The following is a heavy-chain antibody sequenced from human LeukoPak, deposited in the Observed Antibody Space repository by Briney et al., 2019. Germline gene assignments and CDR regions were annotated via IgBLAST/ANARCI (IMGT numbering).Heavy chain of an antibody. D-gene: IGHD1-26*01. CDR1: GFTFSGSA. V-gene: IGHV3-73*01. CDR2: IDKKDNFYAT. J-gene: IGHJ5*02. CDR3: TRYSGTYNWLDP. Sequence: GGSLKLSCAASGFTFSGSAIHRVRQSSGKGLEWVGHIDKKDNFYATTSAASVTGRFTISRDDSKNTAYLQMNSLKTEDTALYYCTRYSGTYNWLDPWGRGTLVTVSS.